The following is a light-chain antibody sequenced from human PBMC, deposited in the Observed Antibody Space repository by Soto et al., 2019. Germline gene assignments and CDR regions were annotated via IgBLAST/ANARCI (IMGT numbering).Light chain of an antibody. J-gene: IGKJ2*01. Sequence: DVLMTQSPSSLSASAGDRVTITCQASQDIKHYLNWYQQKPGKAPKLLIYDASNLETGVPLRFSGSGSGTEFTFTISSLQPEDIATYYCQQCDNLPFTFGQGTELEMK. CDR3: QQCDNLPFT. CDR1: QDIKHY. CDR2: DAS. V-gene: IGKV1-33*01.